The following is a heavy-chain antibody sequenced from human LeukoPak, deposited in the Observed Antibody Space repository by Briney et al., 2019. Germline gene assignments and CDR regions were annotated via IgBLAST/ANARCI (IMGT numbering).Heavy chain of an antibody. Sequence: GGSLRLSCAASGFTFSSYGMDWVRQAPGKGLEGVAFIRYDGSNKYADFAKGRFTISRDNSENTVYLEMNSLRVEDTAVYYCAKEMGATNYFEYWGQGTLVTVSS. CDR1: GFTFSSYG. CDR3: AKEMGATNYFEY. CDR2: IRYDGSNK. V-gene: IGHV3-30*02. D-gene: IGHD1-26*01. J-gene: IGHJ4*02.